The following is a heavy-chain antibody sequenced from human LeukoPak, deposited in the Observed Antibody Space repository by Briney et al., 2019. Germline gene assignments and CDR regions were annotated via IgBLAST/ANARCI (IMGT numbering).Heavy chain of an antibody. J-gene: IGHJ4*02. D-gene: IGHD2-15*01. V-gene: IGHV4-34*01. CDR3: ARDGRYCSGGSCATPIF. Sequence: SETLSLTCAVYGGSFSGYYWSWVRQPPGKGLEWIGEIYHSGSTNYNPSLKSRVTISVDKSKNQFSLKLSSVTAADTAVYYCARDGRYCSGGSCATPIFWGQGTLVTVSS. CDR1: GGSFSGYY. CDR2: IYHSGST.